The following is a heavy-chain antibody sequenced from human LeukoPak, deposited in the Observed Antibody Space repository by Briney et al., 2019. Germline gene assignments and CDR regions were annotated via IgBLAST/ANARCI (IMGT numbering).Heavy chain of an antibody. V-gene: IGHV1-2*02. CDR2: INPNSGGT. Sequence: ASVKVSCKASGYTFTGYYMHWVRQAPGQGLEWMGWINPNSGGTNYAQKFQGRVTMTRDTSISTAYMELSRLRSDDTAVYYCARPGAVAGRRSAFDIWGQGTMVTVSS. J-gene: IGHJ3*02. D-gene: IGHD6-19*01. CDR1: GYTFTGYY. CDR3: ARPGAVAGRRSAFDI.